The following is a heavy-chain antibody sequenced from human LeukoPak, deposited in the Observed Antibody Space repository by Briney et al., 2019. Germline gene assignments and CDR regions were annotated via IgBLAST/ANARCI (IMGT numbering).Heavy chain of an antibody. J-gene: IGHJ4*02. CDR1: GFTFSDYA. V-gene: IGHV3-64D*06. CDR2: ISSNGGNT. D-gene: IGHD6-13*01. Sequence: HPGGSLRLSCSASGFTFSDYAMFWVRQAAGEGLEYVSAISSNGGNTYYADSVKGRFTISRDNSKNTLYLQMRSLRAEDTAVYYCVKPRKYTTNWSFDYWGQGTLVTVYS. CDR3: VKPRKYTTNWSFDY.